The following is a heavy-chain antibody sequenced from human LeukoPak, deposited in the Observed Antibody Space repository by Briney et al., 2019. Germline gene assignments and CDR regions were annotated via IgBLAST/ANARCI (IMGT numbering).Heavy chain of an antibody. CDR1: GFTFSSYW. J-gene: IGHJ4*02. CDR2: IKQDGSEK. V-gene: IGHV3-7*01. Sequence: GGSLRLSCAASGFTFSSYWLSWVRQAPGKGLEWVANIKQDGSEKYYVDSVKGRFTISRDNAKNSLYLQMNSLRAEGTAAYYCAKATPTNWDFDYWGQGALVTVSS. D-gene: IGHD7-27*01. CDR3: AKATPTNWDFDY.